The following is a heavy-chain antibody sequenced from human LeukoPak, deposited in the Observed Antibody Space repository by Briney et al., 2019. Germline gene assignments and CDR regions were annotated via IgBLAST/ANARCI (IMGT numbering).Heavy chain of an antibody. J-gene: IGHJ4*02. CDR2: ISYDGSNK. CDR3: ARGGAVYGPPGSLDD. CDR1: GFTFSSYG. V-gene: IGHV3-30*03. Sequence: GRSLRLSCAASGFTFSSYGMHWVRQAPGKGLEWVAVISYDGSNKYYADSVKGRFTISRDNAIDTLYLQINSLRVEDTAVYYCARGGAVYGPPGSLDDWGQGTLLTVSS. D-gene: IGHD3-10*01.